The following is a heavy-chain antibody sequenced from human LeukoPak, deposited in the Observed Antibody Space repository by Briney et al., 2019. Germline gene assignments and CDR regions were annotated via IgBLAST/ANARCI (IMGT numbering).Heavy chain of an antibody. V-gene: IGHV3-23*01. D-gene: IGHD3-10*01. J-gene: IGHJ4*02. Sequence: GGSLRLSCAASVFTFSSYAMSWVRQAPGKGLECVSAITGSGGSTYYADSVKGRFTISRDNSKNTLYLQMNSLRAEDTAVYYCTKDASPLLLWFGESVFGYFDYWGQGAMVTVSS. CDR2: ITGSGGST. CDR3: TKDASPLLLWFGESVFGYFDY. CDR1: VFTFSSYA.